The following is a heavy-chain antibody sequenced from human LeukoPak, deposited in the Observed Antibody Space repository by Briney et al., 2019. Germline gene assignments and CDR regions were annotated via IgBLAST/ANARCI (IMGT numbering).Heavy chain of an antibody. CDR1: GGSISSYY. V-gene: IGHV4-59*01. Sequence: SETLSLTCTVSGGSISSYYWSWIRQPPGKGLEWIGYIYYSGSTNYNLSLKSRVTISVDTSKNQFSLKLSSVTAADTAVYYCARGTGSYYYGSGSYWPSYYFDYWGQGTLVTVSS. J-gene: IGHJ4*02. D-gene: IGHD3-10*01. CDR3: ARGTGSYYYGSGSYWPSYYFDY. CDR2: IYYSGST.